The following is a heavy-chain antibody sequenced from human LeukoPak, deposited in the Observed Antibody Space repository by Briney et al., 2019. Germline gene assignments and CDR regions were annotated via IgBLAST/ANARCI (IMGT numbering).Heavy chain of an antibody. CDR2: ISSNGGST. CDR3: VKGSVVIPYYFDY. Sequence: GGSLRLSCSASGFTFSSYAMHWVRQAPGKGLEYVSAISSNGGSTYYADSVKGRFTISRDNSKNTLYLQMSSLRAEDTAVYYCVKGSVVIPYYFDYWGQGTLVTVSS. D-gene: IGHD3-22*01. J-gene: IGHJ4*02. CDR1: GFTFSSYA. V-gene: IGHV3-64D*09.